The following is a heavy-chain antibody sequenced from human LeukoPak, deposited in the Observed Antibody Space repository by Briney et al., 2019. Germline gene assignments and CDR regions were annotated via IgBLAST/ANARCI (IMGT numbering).Heavy chain of an antibody. CDR3: ARDYGDYYDSSGYLGY. V-gene: IGHV1-46*01. CDR1: GYTFTSYY. CDR2: INPSGGST. J-gene: IGHJ4*02. D-gene: IGHD3-22*01. Sequence: GASVKVSCKASGYTFTSYYMHWVRQAPGQGLEWMGIINPSGGSTSYAQKFQGRVTMTRDMSTSTVYMELSSLRSEDTAVYYCARDYGDYYDSSGYLGYWGQGTLVTVSS.